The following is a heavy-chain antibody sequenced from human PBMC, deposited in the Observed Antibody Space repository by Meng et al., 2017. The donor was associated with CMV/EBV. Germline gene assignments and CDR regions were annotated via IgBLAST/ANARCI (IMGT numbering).Heavy chain of an antibody. D-gene: IGHD3-22*01. CDR2: ISSSADST. V-gene: IGHV3-23*01. CDR3: ARGIPPVRYYYDSSGYDY. Sequence: GGSLRLSCVASGFTFSSYDMSWVRQAPGKGLEWVATISSSADSTYYADSVKGRFTISRDKSKNMLYLQMHSLRAEDTAVYYCARGIPPVRYYYDSSGYDYWGQGTLVTVSS. CDR1: GFTFSSYD. J-gene: IGHJ4*02.